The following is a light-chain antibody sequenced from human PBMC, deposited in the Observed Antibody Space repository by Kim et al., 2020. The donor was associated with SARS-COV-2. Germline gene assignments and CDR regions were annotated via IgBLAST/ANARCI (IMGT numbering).Light chain of an antibody. V-gene: IGLV2-11*01. CDR3: CSYAGSNTWV. J-gene: IGLJ3*02. CDR2: DVN. Sequence: QSFTISCNGTSSDVGGYEYVTWYQQHPGKAPKLMIYDVNKRPSGVPDRFSGSKSVSTASLTISGLQTEDEADYYSCSYAGSNTWVFGGGTQLTVL. CDR1: SSDVGGYEY.